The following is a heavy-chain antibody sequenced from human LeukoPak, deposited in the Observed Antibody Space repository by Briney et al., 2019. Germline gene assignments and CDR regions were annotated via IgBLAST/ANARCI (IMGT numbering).Heavy chain of an antibody. CDR1: GGSISSGDYY. CDR2: IYYSGST. D-gene: IGHD3-10*01. V-gene: IGHV4-30-4*01. Sequence: SQTLSLTCTVSGGSISSGDYYWSWVRQPPGKGLEWIGYIYYSGSTYDNPSLKSRVTISVDTSKNQFSLKLSSVTAADTAVYYCASHFYGSGSWAFDYWGQGTLVTVSS. J-gene: IGHJ4*02. CDR3: ASHFYGSGSWAFDY.